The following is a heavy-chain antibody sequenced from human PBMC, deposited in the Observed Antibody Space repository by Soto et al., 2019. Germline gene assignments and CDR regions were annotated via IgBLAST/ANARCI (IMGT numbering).Heavy chain of an antibody. CDR1: GYTFTYRY. J-gene: IGHJ6*01. CDR3: ARAVSVCITIFGVVTSPSYSFYYCLYV. CDR2: ITPFNGNT. V-gene: IGHV1-45*02. D-gene: IGHD3-3*01. Sequence: SVKLCCKASGYTFTYRYLHWARQAPGQALEWMGWITPFNGNTNYAQKFQDRVTITRDRSMSTAYMELSSLRSDDTAMYYCARAVSVCITIFGVVTSPSYSFYYCLYVWG.